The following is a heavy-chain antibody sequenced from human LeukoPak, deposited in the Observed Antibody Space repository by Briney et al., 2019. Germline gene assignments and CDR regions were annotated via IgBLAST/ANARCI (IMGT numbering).Heavy chain of an antibody. CDR1: GFTPSTYT. Sequence: PGGALRLSCAASGFTPSTYTMNWVRQAPGKGLGWVSSISSSSSYIYYADSVKGRFTISRDNAKNSLFLQMNSLRAEDTAVYYCAGTSGYSYGPLDYWGQGTLVTVSS. D-gene: IGHD5-18*01. J-gene: IGHJ4*02. CDR2: ISSSSSYI. CDR3: AGTSGYSYGPLDY. V-gene: IGHV3-21*01.